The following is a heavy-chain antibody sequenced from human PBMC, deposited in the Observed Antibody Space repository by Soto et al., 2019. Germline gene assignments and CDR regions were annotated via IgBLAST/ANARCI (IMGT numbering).Heavy chain of an antibody. Sequence: SETLSLTCTVSGGSISSYYWSWIRQPPGKGLEWIGYIYYSGSTNYNPSLKSRVTISVDTSKNQFSPKLSSVTAADTAVYYCASTMIVDGMDVWGQGTTVTVSS. D-gene: IGHD3-22*01. J-gene: IGHJ6*02. CDR1: GGSISSYY. V-gene: IGHV4-59*01. CDR3: ASTMIVDGMDV. CDR2: IYYSGST.